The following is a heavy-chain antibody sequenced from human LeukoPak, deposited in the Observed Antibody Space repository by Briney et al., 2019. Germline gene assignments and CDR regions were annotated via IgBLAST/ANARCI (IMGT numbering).Heavy chain of an antibody. CDR3: VREYTSRFDY. CDR2: ISYDGGNK. Sequence: PGRSLRLSCAASGFTFSSYAMHWVRQAPGKGLEWVAVISYDGGNKYYADSVKGRFTISRDNSKNTLYLQMNSLRAEDTAVYYCVREYTSRFDYWGQGTLVAVSS. D-gene: IGHD2-2*01. V-gene: IGHV3-30-3*01. CDR1: GFTFSSYA. J-gene: IGHJ4*02.